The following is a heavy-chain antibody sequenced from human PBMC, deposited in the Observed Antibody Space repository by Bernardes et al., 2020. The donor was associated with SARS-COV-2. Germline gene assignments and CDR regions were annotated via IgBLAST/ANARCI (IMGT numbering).Heavy chain of an antibody. CDR2: VSWDGSTT. Sequence: RRLSCAASGFTFEDSTMHWVRQVPGKGLEWVSLVSWDGSTTNYADSVKGRFIISRDSSRNTVHLQMDSLRKEDTALYYCATERQSLTVFGVGHDAFDFWGQGTMVTVSS. D-gene: IGHD3-3*01. V-gene: IGHV3-43*01. CDR3: ATERQSLTVFGVGHDAFDF. J-gene: IGHJ3*01. CDR1: GFTFEDST.